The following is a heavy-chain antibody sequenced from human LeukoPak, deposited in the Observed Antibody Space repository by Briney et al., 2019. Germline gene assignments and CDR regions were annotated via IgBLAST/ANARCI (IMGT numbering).Heavy chain of an antibody. CDR1: GFTFSSYG. CDR3: AKAEGGLAYCGGDCYSVGWFDP. CDR2: IWYDGSNK. J-gene: IGHJ5*02. D-gene: IGHD2-21*02. V-gene: IGHV3-33*06. Sequence: PGGSLRLSCAASGFTFSSYGMHWVRQGPGKGLEWVAVIWYDGSNKYYADSVKGRFTISRDNSKNTLYLQMNSLRAEDTAVYYCAKAEGGLAYCGGDCYSVGWFDPWGQGTLVTVSS.